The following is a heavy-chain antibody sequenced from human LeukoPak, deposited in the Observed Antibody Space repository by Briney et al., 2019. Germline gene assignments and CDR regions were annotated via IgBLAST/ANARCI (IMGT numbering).Heavy chain of an antibody. V-gene: IGHV1-8*01. Sequence: GASVKVSCKASGYTFTSYDINWVRQATGQGLEWMGWMNPNSGNTGYAQKFQGRVTMTRNTSISTAYMELSSLRSEDTAVYYCARDSGILTPLSVMDVWGQGTTVTVSS. D-gene: IGHD3-9*01. CDR3: ARDSGILTPLSVMDV. CDR1: GYTFTSYD. CDR2: MNPNSGNT. J-gene: IGHJ6*02.